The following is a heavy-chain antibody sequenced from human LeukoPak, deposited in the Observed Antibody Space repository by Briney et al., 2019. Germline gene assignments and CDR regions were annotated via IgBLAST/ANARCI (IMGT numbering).Heavy chain of an antibody. CDR3: AKKGPTGTTKFDY. CDR1: GFTFSSYA. CDR2: ISENCGTT. D-gene: IGHD1-1*01. V-gene: IGHV3-23*01. Sequence: PGGSLRLSCAASGFTFSSYAMSWLRQAPGKGLAWVSAISENCGTTYYADSVKGGSTISRDNSKNTLSLQLNSLRAEDTAVYYCAKKGPTGTTKFDYWGQGTLVTVSS. J-gene: IGHJ4*02.